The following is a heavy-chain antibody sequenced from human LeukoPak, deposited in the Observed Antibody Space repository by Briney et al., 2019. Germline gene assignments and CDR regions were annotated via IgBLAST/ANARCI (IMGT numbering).Heavy chain of an antibody. CDR1: GGTFSSYA. V-gene: IGHV1-18*01. CDR3: ARTFSPEAAAAGLESDY. J-gene: IGHJ4*02. CDR2: ISAYNGNT. Sequence: ASVKVSCKASGGTFSSYAISWVRQAPGQGLEWMGWISAYNGNTNYAQKLQGRATMTTDTSTSTAYMELRSLRSDDTAVYYCARTFSPEAAAAGLESDYWGQGTLVTVSS. D-gene: IGHD6-13*01.